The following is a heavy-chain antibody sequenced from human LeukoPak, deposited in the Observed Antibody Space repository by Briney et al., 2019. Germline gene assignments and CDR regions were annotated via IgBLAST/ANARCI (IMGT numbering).Heavy chain of an antibody. J-gene: IGHJ6*03. CDR3: ARGMGHYYYYYMDV. CDR2: IYYSGST. D-gene: IGHD1-26*01. Sequence: PSETLSLTCTVSGGSISSYYWSWIRQPPGKGLEWIGYIYYSGSTNYNPSLKSRVTISVDTSKNQFSLKLSSVTAADTAVYYCARGMGHYYYYYMDVWGKGTTVTVSS. V-gene: IGHV4-59*01. CDR1: GGSISSYY.